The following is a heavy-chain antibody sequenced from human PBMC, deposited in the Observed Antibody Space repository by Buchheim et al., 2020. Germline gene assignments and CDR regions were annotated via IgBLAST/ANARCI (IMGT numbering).Heavy chain of an antibody. J-gene: IGHJ6*03. CDR2: IWFAGGNK. V-gene: IGHV3-33*01. CDR1: GFTFSDYG. Sequence: QVQLVESGGGVVQPGRSLRLSCAASGFTFSDYGMHWVRQAPGKGLEWVAVIWFAGGNKFYADSVKGRFTISRDNSKNTLYLQMNSLRAEDTAVYYCARDSRSSDYYMDVWGNGTT. CDR3: ARDSRSSDYYMDV.